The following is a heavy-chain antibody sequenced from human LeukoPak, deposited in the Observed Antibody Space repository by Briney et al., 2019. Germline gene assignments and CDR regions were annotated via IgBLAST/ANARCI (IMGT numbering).Heavy chain of an antibody. CDR2: ISGSGDST. CDR3: AKRGVVTRVILVGFHKEAYYFDS. D-gene: IGHD3-22*01. CDR1: EFTFSSYA. J-gene: IGHJ4*02. V-gene: IGHV3-23*01. Sequence: PGGSLRLSCAASEFTFSSYAMSWVRQAPGKGLEWVSAISGSGDSTYYADSVKGRFTISRDNPKNTLYLQMNRLRAEDTAVYFCAKRGVVTRVILVGFHKEAYYFDSWGQGALVTVPS.